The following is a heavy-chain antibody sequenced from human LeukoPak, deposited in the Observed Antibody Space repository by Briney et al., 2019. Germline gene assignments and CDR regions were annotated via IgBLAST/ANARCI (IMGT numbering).Heavy chain of an antibody. CDR2: ISAYNGNT. V-gene: IGHV1-18*01. CDR3: ARDGDSSGYYQDLGGMDV. D-gene: IGHD3-22*01. CDR1: GYTFTSYG. Sequence: ASVKVSCKASGYTFTSYGISWVRQAPGQGLEWMGWISAYNGNTNYAQKLRGRVTMTTDTSTSTAYMELRSLRSDDTAVYYCARDGDSSGYYQDLGGMDVWGQGTTVTVSS. J-gene: IGHJ6*02.